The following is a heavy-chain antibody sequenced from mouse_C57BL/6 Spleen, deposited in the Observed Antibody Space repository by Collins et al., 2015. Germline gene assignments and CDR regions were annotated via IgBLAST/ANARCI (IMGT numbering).Heavy chain of an antibody. D-gene: IGHD1-1*01. Sequence: QVQLQQSGAELARPGASVKLSCKASGYTFTSYWMQWVKQRPGQGLEWIGAIYPGDGDTRYTQKFKGKATLTADKSSSTAYMQLSSLASEDSAVYYCARRDYYGSSFAYWGQGTLVTVSA. J-gene: IGHJ3*01. V-gene: IGHV1-87*01. CDR2: IYPGDGDT. CDR1: GYTFTSYW. CDR3: ARRDYYGSSFAY.